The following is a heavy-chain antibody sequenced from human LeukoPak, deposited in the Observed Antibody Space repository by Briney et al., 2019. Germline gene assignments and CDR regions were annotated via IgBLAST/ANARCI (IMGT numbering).Heavy chain of an antibody. CDR2: ISGSGGST. Sequence: SGGSLRLSCAASGFTFSSYAMSWVRQAPGKGLEWVSAISGSGGSTYYADSVKGRFTISRDNSKNTLYPQMNSLRAEDTAVYYCAKVDTAMVSHLDAFDIWGQGTMVTVSS. D-gene: IGHD5-18*01. V-gene: IGHV3-23*01. CDR1: GFTFSSYA. J-gene: IGHJ3*02. CDR3: AKVDTAMVSHLDAFDI.